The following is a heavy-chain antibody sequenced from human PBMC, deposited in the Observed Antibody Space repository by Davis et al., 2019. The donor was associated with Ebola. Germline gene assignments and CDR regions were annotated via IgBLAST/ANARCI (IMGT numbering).Heavy chain of an antibody. D-gene: IGHD5-24*01. Sequence: SETLSLTCTVAGGSISRSNFYWGWIRQPPGKGLEWIGSISYSGTTYYIPSLRSRVTISVDTSTNQFSLKLTSVTAADTAVYYCARDVEMATINLNYFDYWGQGTLVTVSS. V-gene: IGHV4-39*07. J-gene: IGHJ4*02. CDR3: ARDVEMATINLNYFDY. CDR1: GGSISRSNFY. CDR2: ISYSGTT.